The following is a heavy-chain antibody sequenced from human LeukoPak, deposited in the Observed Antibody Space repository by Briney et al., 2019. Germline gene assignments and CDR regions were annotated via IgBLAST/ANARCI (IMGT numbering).Heavy chain of an antibody. CDR2: ISAYNGNT. V-gene: IGHV1-18*01. CDR1: GYTFTSYG. J-gene: IGHJ4*02. D-gene: IGHD2-2*01. CDR3: ARAEYCSSTSCYGGDY. Sequence: GASVKVSCTASGYTFTSYGISWVRQAPGQGLEWMGWISAYNGNTNYAQKLQGRVTMTTDTSTSTAYMELRSLRSDDTAVYYCARAEYCSSTSCYGGDYWGQGTLVTVSS.